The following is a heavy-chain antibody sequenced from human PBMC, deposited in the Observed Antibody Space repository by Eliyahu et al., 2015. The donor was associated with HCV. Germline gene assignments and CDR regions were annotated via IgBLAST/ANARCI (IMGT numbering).Heavy chain of an antibody. CDR2: INAGNGNT. CDR1: GYTXTXYN. D-gene: IGHD6-19*01. V-gene: IGHV1-3*01. CDR3: ARDGPVYLSGWYWFDP. Sequence: QVQLVQSGAEVXKPGASVXVSCXXSGYTXTXYNMHWVRQAPGQRLEWMGWINAGNGNTKYSQKFQDRVTITRDTSATTAYMELGSLRSEDTAVYYCARDGPVYLSGWYWFDPWGQGTLVTVSS. J-gene: IGHJ5*02.